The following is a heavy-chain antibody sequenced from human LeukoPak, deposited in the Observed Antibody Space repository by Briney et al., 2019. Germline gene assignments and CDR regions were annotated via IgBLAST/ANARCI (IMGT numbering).Heavy chain of an antibody. CDR1: GGSFSGYY. J-gene: IGHJ4*02. CDR3: ARHQSDSSGLLSPI. D-gene: IGHD3-22*01. CDR2: INHSGST. V-gene: IGHV4-34*01. Sequence: SETLSLTCAVYGGSFSGYYRSWIRQPPGKGLEWIGEINHSGSTNYNPSLKSRVTISVDTSKNQFSLKLSSVTAADTAVYYCARHQSDSSGLLSPIWGQGTLVVVSS.